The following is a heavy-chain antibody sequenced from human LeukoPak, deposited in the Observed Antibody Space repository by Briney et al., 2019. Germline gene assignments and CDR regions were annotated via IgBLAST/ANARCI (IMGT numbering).Heavy chain of an antibody. J-gene: IGHJ3*02. CDR1: GYTFTSYY. D-gene: IGHD3-22*01. V-gene: IGHV1-46*01. CDR2: INPSGGST. CDR3: AREYYDSSGYGRAFDI. Sequence: ASVKVSCTASGYTFTSYYMHWVRQAPGQGLEWMGIINPSGGSTSYAQKFQGRVTMTRDTSTSTVYMELSSLRSEDTAVYYCAREYYDSSGYGRAFDIWGQGTMVTVSS.